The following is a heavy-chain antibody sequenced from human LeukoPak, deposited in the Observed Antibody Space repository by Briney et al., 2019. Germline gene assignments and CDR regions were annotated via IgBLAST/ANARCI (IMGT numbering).Heavy chain of an antibody. V-gene: IGHV3-66*01. CDR3: ARAVAGTD. CDR2: MYTGGGR. CDR1: GFSVSNYY. D-gene: IGHD6-19*01. J-gene: IGHJ4*02. Sequence: PGGSLRLSCAASGFSVSNYYMSWVRQPPGKGLEWVSVMYTGGGRYYGDSVKGRFTISRDNSKNTVFLQMNSLRAEDTAVYYCARAVAGTDWGQGTLVTVSS.